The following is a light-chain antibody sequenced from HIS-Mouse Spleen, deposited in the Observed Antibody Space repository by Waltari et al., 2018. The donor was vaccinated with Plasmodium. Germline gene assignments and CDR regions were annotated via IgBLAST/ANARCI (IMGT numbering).Light chain of an antibody. V-gene: IGLV2-11*01. CDR3: CSYAGSYTLV. CDR1: SSDVGGYKY. CDR2: DGS. Sequence: QSALTQPRSVSGSPGQSVTISCTGTSSDVGGYKYVSSYQQHPGKAPKLMIYDGSKRPSGVPDRFSGSKSGNTASLTISGLQAEDEADYYCCSYAGSYTLVFGGGTKLTVL. J-gene: IGLJ2*01.